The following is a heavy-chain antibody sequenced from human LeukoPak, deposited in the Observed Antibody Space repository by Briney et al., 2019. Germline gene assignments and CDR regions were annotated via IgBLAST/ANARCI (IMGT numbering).Heavy chain of an antibody. CDR2: IRYDGSNK. CDR1: GFTFSSYG. J-gene: IGHJ4*02. D-gene: IGHD3-3*01. V-gene: IGHV3-30*02. Sequence: PGGSLRLSCAASGFTFSSYGMHWVRQAPGKGLEWVAFIRYDGSNKYYADSVKGRFTISRDNSKNTLYLQMNSLRAEDTAVYYCAKEYYDFWSGYQEKYYFDYWGQGTLLTVSS. CDR3: AKEYYDFWSGYQEKYYFDY.